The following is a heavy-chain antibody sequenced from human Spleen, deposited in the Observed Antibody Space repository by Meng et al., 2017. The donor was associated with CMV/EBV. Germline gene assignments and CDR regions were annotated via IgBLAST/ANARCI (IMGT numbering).Heavy chain of an antibody. Sequence: GESLKISCAASGFTFSGSAMHWVRQASGKGLEWVGRIRSKANSYATAYAASVKGRFTISRDDSKNTAYLQMNSLRAEDTALYYCALHGYDYINYFDYWGQGTLVTVSS. CDR1: GFTFSGSA. V-gene: IGHV3-73*01. D-gene: IGHD5-12*01. CDR2: IRSKANSYAT. J-gene: IGHJ4*02. CDR3: ALHGYDYINYFDY.